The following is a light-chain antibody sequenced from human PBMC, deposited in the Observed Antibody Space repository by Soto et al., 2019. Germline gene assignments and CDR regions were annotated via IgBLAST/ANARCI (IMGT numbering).Light chain of an antibody. CDR3: QHCDSLPLT. CDR2: DAS. CDR1: QDISNS. J-gene: IGKJ5*01. Sequence: EIQMTQSPSYLSASVGDRINISCQASQDISNSLNWYQQKPGKAPKLLIYDASNLETGVPSRFSGSGSGTDFTFTISSLQPEDIATYYCQHCDSLPLTFGQGTRLEIK. V-gene: IGKV1-33*01.